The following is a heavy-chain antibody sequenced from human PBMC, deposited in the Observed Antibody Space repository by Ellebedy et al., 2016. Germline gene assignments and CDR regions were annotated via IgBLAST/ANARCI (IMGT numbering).Heavy chain of an antibody. CDR2: IYYSGST. CDR3: ARGCSGGSCYSVNWFDP. V-gene: IGHV4-30-4*01. CDR1: GGSISSGDYY. Sequence: SETLSLTCTVSGGSISSGDYYWSWIRQPPGKGLEWIGYIYYSGSTYYNPSLKSRVTISVDTSKNQFSLKLSSVTAADTAVYYCARGCSGGSCYSVNWFDPWGQGTLVTVSS. D-gene: IGHD2-15*01. J-gene: IGHJ5*02.